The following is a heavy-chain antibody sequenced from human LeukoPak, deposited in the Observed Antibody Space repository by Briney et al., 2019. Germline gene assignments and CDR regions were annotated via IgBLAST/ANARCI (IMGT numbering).Heavy chain of an antibody. CDR3: AKGRRDGYSLDAFDI. CDR2: ISGSGGST. Sequence: GGSLRLSCAASGFTFSKYAMSWVRQAPGKGLEWVSAISGSGGSTYYADSVKGRFTISRDNSKNTLYLQMNSLRAEDTAVYYCAKGRRDGYSLDAFDIWGQGTMVTVSS. D-gene: IGHD5-24*01. V-gene: IGHV3-23*01. J-gene: IGHJ3*02. CDR1: GFTFSKYA.